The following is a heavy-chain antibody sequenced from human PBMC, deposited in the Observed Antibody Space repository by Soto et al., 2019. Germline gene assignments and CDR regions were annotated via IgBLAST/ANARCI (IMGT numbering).Heavy chain of an antibody. CDR3: ARESSSSCHDY. CDR1: GYTFTSYG. CDR2: ISAYNGNT. J-gene: IGHJ4*02. Sequence: ASVNVSCKASGYTFTSYGLSWVREAPGQGLEWMGWISAYNGNTNYAQKLQGRVTMTTDTSTSTAYMELRSLRSDDTAVYYCARESSSSCHDYWGQGTLVTVSS. D-gene: IGHD6-13*01. V-gene: IGHV1-18*01.